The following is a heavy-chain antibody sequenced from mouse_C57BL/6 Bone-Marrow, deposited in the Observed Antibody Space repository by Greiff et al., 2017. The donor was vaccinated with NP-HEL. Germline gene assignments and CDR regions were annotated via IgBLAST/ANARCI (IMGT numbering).Heavy chain of an antibody. Sequence: EVKLVESGGGLVKPGGSLKLSCAASGFTFSSYAMSWVRQTPEKRLEWVATISDGGSYTYYPDNVKGRFTISRDNAKNNLYLQMSHLKSEDTAMYYCARDLAWVAYWGQGTLVTVSA. V-gene: IGHV5-4*01. CDR3: ARDLAWVAY. J-gene: IGHJ3*01. CDR2: ISDGGSYT. CDR1: GFTFSSYA.